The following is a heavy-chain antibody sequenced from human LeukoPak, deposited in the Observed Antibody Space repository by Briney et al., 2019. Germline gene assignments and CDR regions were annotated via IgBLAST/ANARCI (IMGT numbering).Heavy chain of an antibody. CDR1: GGSISSYY. D-gene: IGHD7-27*01. V-gene: IGHV4-59*01. Sequence: KPSETLSLTFTGSGGSISSYYWGWIRQPPGKGLEWIGYIYYSGSTNYNPSLKSRVTISVDTSKNQFSLKLSSVTAADTAVYYCARRSGDDAFDIWGQGTMVTVSS. J-gene: IGHJ3*02. CDR2: IYYSGST. CDR3: ARRSGDDAFDI.